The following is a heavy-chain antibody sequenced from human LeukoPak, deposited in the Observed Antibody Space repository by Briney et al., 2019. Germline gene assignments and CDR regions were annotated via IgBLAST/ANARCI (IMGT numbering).Heavy chain of an antibody. V-gene: IGHV3-30*01. J-gene: IGHJ4*02. CDR2: ISYDGSNK. Sequence: GRSLRLSCAAPGFTFSSYAMHWVRQAPGKGLEWVAVISYDGSNKYYADSVKGRFTISRDNSKNTLYLQMNSLRAEDTAVYYCARDLQYDSSGYYETVPDYWGQGTLVTVSS. CDR3: ARDLQYDSSGYYETVPDY. CDR1: GFTFSSYA. D-gene: IGHD3-22*01.